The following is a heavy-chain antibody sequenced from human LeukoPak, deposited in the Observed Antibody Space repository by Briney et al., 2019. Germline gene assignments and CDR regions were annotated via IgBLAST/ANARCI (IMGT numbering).Heavy chain of an antibody. CDR2: IKQDGSEK. J-gene: IGHJ4*02. V-gene: IGHV3-7*03. CDR1: GFTFSRYW. CDR3: AALHEDLDY. Sequence: GGSLRLCCAASGFTFSRYWMSWVRQATGKGLEWVANIKQDGSEKNYVDSVKGRLTISRDNAKNSLYLQMNSLRAEDTAVYYCAALHEDLDYWGQGTLVTVSS. D-gene: IGHD4-11*01.